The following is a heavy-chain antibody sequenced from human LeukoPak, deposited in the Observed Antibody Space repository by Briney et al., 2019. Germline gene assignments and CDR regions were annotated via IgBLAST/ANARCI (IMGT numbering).Heavy chain of an antibody. V-gene: IGHV1-2*02. CDR1: EYTFTGYY. D-gene: IGHD6-13*01. CDR3: ARTRGSWYYYYYYYMDV. Sequence: ASVKVSCKTSEYTFTGYYIHWVRQAPGQGLEWMGWINPNSGDTKFGQKFQGRVTMTRDTSIRTAYMELSRLRSDDTAVYYCARTRGSWYYYYYYYMDVWGKGTTVTISS. J-gene: IGHJ6*03. CDR2: INPNSGDT.